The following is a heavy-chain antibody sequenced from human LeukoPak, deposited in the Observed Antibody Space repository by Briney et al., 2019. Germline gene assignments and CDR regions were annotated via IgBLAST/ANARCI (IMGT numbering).Heavy chain of an antibody. D-gene: IGHD7-27*01. Sequence: GSVKVSCKASGYTFTGYYIHWVRQAPGQGLEWMGRINPNSGGTNYAQKFQGRVTTTRDTSISTAYMELSRLRSEDTAVYYCARIWAKDYYYYMDVWGKGTTVTVSS. CDR2: INPNSGGT. CDR1: GYTFTGYY. J-gene: IGHJ6*03. V-gene: IGHV1-2*06. CDR3: ARIWAKDYYYYMDV.